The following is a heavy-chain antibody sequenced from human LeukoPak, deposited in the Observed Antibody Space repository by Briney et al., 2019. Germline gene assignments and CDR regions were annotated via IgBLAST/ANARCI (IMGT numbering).Heavy chain of an antibody. CDR2: IIGSVAST. J-gene: IGHJ6*02. Sequence: GGSLRLSCAASGFPFASYAMSWVRQTPGKGLEWVSHIIGSVASTFYADSVKGRFTISRDNTKNTLYLQMNSLRADDTAVYYCAREGYCSGGSCYPEVDYYYGMDVWGQGTTVTVSS. V-gene: IGHV3-23*01. CDR1: GFPFASYA. CDR3: AREGYCSGGSCYPEVDYYYGMDV. D-gene: IGHD2-15*01.